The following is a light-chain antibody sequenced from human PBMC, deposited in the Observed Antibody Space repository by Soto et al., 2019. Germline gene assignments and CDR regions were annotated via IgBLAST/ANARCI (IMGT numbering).Light chain of an antibody. J-gene: IGKJ3*01. CDR1: QDCSNY. V-gene: IGKV1-33*01. CDR2: GAS. Sequence: DIQMTQSPSSLSASVGDRVTITCQASQDCSNYFNWYQQIPGQATKLLIYGASNLETGVLSMFSGSASVTDFSFTISSMQPEDIATYYCQQYDNLPFTFGPGTKVDIK. CDR3: QQYDNLPFT.